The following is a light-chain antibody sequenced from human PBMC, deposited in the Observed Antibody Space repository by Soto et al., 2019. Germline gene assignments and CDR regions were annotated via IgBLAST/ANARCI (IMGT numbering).Light chain of an antibody. CDR1: SSDVGGYNY. Sequence: QSALSQPAPVSRSPGQSITISCTATSSDVGGYNYVSWYQQHPGKAPKLMIYDVSNRPSGVSNRFSGSKSGNTASLTISGLQAEDEADYYCSSYTSSSTLVFGTGTKVTVL. CDR2: DVS. V-gene: IGLV2-14*01. CDR3: SSYTSSSTLV. J-gene: IGLJ1*01.